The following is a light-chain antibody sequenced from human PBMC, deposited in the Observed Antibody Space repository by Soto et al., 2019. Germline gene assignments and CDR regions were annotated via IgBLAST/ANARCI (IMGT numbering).Light chain of an antibody. V-gene: IGKV4-1*01. CDR2: WAS. CDR1: QGVLYSSNNRNY. CDR3: QQYYTTPFS. Sequence: DIVMTQSPDSLAVSLGERATINCKSSQGVLYSSNNRNYLAWYQPKPGQPPKLLIYWASTRESGVPDRFSGSGSGTDFTLTISSLQAEDVAVYYCQQYYTTPFSFGPGTKVDIK. J-gene: IGKJ3*01.